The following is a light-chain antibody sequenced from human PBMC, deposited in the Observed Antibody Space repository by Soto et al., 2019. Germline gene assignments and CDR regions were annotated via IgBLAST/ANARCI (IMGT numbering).Light chain of an antibody. CDR2: AAS. V-gene: IGKV1-39*01. J-gene: IGKJ1*01. CDR1: QSISNY. CDR3: QQSYSTPRT. Sequence: DIQMTQSPSSLSASVGDRVTITCRASQSISNYLNWYQQKPGKAPKLLMYAASSLQSGVPSRFGGSGSGTDXTLTISXXQPEXFATYYCQQSYSTPRTFGQGTKVEIK.